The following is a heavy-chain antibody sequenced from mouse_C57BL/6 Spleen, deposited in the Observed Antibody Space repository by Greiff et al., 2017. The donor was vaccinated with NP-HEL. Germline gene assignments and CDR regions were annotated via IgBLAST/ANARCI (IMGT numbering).Heavy chain of an antibody. J-gene: IGHJ3*01. V-gene: IGHV1-47*01. Sequence: VKVVESGAELVKPGASVKMSCKASGYTFTTYPIEWMKQNHGKSLEWIGNFHPYNDDTKYNEKFKGKATLTVEKSSSTVYLELSRLTSDDSAVYYCARGAIYDGYYEFAYWGQGTLVTVSA. D-gene: IGHD2-3*01. CDR2: FHPYNDDT. CDR1: GYTFTTYP. CDR3: ARGAIYDGYYEFAY.